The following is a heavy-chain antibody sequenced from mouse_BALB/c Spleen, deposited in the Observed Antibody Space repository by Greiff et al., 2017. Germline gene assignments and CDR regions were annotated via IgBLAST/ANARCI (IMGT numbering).Heavy chain of an antibody. V-gene: IGHV1-55*01. Sequence: QVHVKQPGAELVKPGASVKMSCKASGYTFTSYWINWVKQRPGQGLEWIGDIYPGRGITNYNEKFKSKATLTLDTSSSTAYMQLSSLTSEDSAVYYCSRSRDYAMDYWGQGTSVTVSS. CDR1: GYTFTSYW. J-gene: IGHJ4*01. CDR3: SRSRDYAMDY. CDR2: IYPGRGIT.